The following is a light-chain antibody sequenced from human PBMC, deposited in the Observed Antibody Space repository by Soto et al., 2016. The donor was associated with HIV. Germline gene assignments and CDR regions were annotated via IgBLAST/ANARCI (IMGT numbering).Light chain of an antibody. CDR3: QQYYSYPPVT. CDR1: DTISTW. V-gene: IGKV1-5*03. Sequence: DIQMTQSPSTLSASVGDRVTITCRASDTISTWLAWYQQKPGKAPKVLIYKASTLESGVPSRFSGSGSGTEFTLNISSLQPDDFATYYCQQYYSYPPVTFGQGTKVEIK. CDR2: KAS. J-gene: IGKJ1*01.